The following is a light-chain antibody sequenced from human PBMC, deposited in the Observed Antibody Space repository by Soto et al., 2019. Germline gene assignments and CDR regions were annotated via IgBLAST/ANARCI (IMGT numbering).Light chain of an antibody. V-gene: IGKV3-20*01. J-gene: IGKJ2*01. CDR2: VAY. CDR3: QQFNTSPLST. Sequence: EIVLTQSPGTLSLSQGERATLSCRASQSVTSNYLAWYQQKPGQAPRLLIYVAYSRASGIPDRFSGSVSGTDFTLTISSLEAEDFGVYYCQQFNTSPLSTFGQGTKVEIK. CDR1: QSVTSNY.